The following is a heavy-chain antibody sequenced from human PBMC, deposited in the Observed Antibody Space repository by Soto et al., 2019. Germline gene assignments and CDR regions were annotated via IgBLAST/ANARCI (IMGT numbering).Heavy chain of an antibody. V-gene: IGHV1-46*02. CDR3: ARGGGFSPYYYNLDV. J-gene: IGHJ6*02. D-gene: IGHD2-15*01. CDR1: GYTLNTYY. CDR2: INPRGGGT. Sequence: ASVKVSCKASGYTLNTYYMHWLRQAPGQGPEWMGIINPRGGGTTYAQNFQDRVTMTSDTSSSTVYMELSSLRSEDTAVYYCARGGGFSPYYYNLDVWGQGTTVTVSS.